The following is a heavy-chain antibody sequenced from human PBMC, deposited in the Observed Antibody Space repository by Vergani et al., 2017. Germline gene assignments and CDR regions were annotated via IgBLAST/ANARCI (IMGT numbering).Heavy chain of an antibody. CDR3: AISGSYLEKIYDY. V-gene: IGHV2-26*01. Sequence: QITLKESGPTLVKPTETLTLTCTVSGFSLSNARMGVSWIRQPPGKALEWLAHIFSNDEKSYSTSLKNRLTISKDTSKSQVVLTMTNMDPVDTATYYCAISGSYLEKIYDYWGQGTLVTVSS. J-gene: IGHJ4*02. D-gene: IGHD1-26*01. CDR2: IFSNDEK. CDR1: GFSLSNARMG.